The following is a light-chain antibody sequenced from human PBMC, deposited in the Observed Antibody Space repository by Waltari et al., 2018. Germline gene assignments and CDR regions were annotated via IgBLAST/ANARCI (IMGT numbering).Light chain of an antibody. CDR3: CSYAGTPRVV. Sequence: QSALTQPASVSGSPGQSLTISCTGTNNDIGSYNIVFWYQQHPGKAPKVIIFEVNKRPSGVSNRFSGSKSGNTASLTVSGLHPEDEADYYCCSYAGTPRVVFGGGTKLTVL. CDR2: EVN. J-gene: IGLJ2*01. CDR1: NNDIGSYNI. V-gene: IGLV2-23*02.